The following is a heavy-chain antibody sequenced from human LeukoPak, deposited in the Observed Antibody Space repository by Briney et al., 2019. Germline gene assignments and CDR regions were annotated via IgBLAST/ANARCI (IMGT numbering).Heavy chain of an antibody. V-gene: IGHV3-30*04. D-gene: IGHD4-17*01. CDR1: GVTFSSLA. CDR3: ARDAAVDGDYLDY. J-gene: IGHJ4*02. CDR2: ISHHGSDQ. Sequence: GGSLRLSCAASGVTFSSLAMHWVRQAPGKGLEWVAVISHHGSDQYYADSVKGRFTISRDNSKNTLYLQMNSLRAEDTAVYYCARDAAVDGDYLDYWGQGTLVTVSS.